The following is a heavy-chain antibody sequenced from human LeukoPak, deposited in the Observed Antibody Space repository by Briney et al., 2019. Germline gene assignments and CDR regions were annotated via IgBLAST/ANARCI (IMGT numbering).Heavy chain of an antibody. CDR3: ARETPTGGYYFDY. J-gene: IGHJ4*02. Sequence: GGSLRLSCAASGFTFSSYAMHWVRQAPGKGLEWVAVISYDGSNKYYADSVKGRFTISRDNSKNTLYLQMNSLRAEDTAVYYCARETPTGGYYFDYWGQGTLVTVSS. D-gene: IGHD3-10*01. V-gene: IGHV3-30-3*01. CDR2: ISYDGSNK. CDR1: GFTFSSYA.